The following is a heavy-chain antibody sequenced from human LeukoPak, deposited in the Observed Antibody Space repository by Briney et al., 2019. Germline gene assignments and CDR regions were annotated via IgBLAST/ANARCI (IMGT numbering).Heavy chain of an antibody. Sequence: PGRSLGLSCAASGFTFSRLGMQWVRQAPGKGLEWVAVIHNDGTQGQYGDSVKGRFTISKDNSQSTLYLQMNNLRDDDTAVYYCAKEGDEFRGYLDVWGKGTTVTVSS. CDR3: AKEGDEFRGYLDV. D-gene: IGHD2-21*02. CDR2: IHNDGTQG. CDR1: GFTFSRLG. V-gene: IGHV3-33*06. J-gene: IGHJ6*03.